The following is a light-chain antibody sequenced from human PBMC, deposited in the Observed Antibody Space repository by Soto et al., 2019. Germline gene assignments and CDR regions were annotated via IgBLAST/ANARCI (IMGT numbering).Light chain of an antibody. J-gene: IGLJ1*01. CDR1: SSDVGGYDF. CDR2: KVS. CDR3: SSFAGDNNPYV. V-gene: IGLV2-8*01. Sequence: QSALTQPPSASGSPGQSVTISCTGTSSDVGGYDFVSWYQQHPGKAPKVMIYKVSKRPSGVPDRFSGSKSGDTASLTVSGLQAEDEADYYCSSFAGDNNPYVFGTGTKLTVL.